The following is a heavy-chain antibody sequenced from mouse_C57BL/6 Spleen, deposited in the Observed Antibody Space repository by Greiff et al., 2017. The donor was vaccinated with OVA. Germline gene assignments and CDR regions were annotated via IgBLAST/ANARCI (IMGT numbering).Heavy chain of an antibody. D-gene: IGHD2-5*01. CDR3: AKSSNYEFAY. CDR2: IWRGGST. V-gene: IGHV2-5*01. J-gene: IGHJ3*01. Sequence: VKVVESGPGLMQPSQSLSITCTVSGFSLTSYGVHWVRQSPGQGLEWLGVIWRGGSTDYNAAFMSSLSITKDNSKSQVFFKMNSLQADDTAIYCCAKSSNYEFAYWGQGTLVTVSA. CDR1: GFSLTSYG.